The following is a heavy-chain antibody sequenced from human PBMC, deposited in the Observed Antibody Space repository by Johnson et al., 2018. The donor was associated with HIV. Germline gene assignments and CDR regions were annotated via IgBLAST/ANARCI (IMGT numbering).Heavy chain of an antibody. V-gene: IGHV3-66*02. CDR1: GITVSSNY. Sequence: VQLVESGGGVVQPGGSLRLSCAASGITVSSNYMSWVRQAPGKGLEWVSVIFTAGDVYYSDSVKGRFTISRDNSKNTLYLQMNSLRAEDTAVYYCAREGGALDAFDIWGQGTMVTVSS. J-gene: IGHJ3*02. CDR2: IFTAGDV. D-gene: IGHD1-26*01. CDR3: AREGGALDAFDI.